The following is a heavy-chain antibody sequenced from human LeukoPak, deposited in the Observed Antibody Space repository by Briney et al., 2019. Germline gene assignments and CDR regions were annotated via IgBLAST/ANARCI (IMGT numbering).Heavy chain of an antibody. CDR3: ATLVTPYDIVVVPAAIRT. V-gene: IGHV1-8*02. CDR1: GYTFTGYY. CDR2: INPNSGNT. D-gene: IGHD2-2*02. J-gene: IGHJ5*02. Sequence: ASVKVSCKASGYTFTGYYMHWVRQAPGQGLEWMGWINPNSGNTGYAQKFQGRVTMTRNTSISTAYMELSSLRSEDTAVYYCATLVTPYDIVVVPAAIRTWGQGTLVTVSS.